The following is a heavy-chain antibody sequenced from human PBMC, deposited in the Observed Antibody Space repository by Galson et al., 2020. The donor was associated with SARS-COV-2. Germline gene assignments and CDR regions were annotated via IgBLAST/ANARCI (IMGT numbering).Heavy chain of an antibody. J-gene: IGHJ4*02. D-gene: IGHD3-10*01. CDR3: ARDRSGLFDY. V-gene: IGHV1-69*01. CDR1: GDTFNNYA. Sequence: KISCKASGDTFNNYAITWVRQAPGHGLEWMGVIIPTDTTTYAQRFQGRVTISADESTTTAYMEVSSLTSSDTAVYYCARDRSGLFDYWGPGTLVTVSS. CDR2: IIPTDTT.